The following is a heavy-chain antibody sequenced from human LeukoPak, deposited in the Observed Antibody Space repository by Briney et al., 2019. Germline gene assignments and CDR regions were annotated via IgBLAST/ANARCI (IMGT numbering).Heavy chain of an antibody. D-gene: IGHD6-19*01. Sequence: ASVKVSCKASGYTFTGYYMHWVRQAPGQGLEWMGWINPNSGGTNYAQKFQGRVTMTRDTSISTAYMGLSRLRSDDTAVYYCARVIAVTGTLGWFDPWGQGTLVTVSS. CDR3: ARVIAVTGTLGWFDP. CDR2: INPNSGGT. V-gene: IGHV1-2*02. J-gene: IGHJ5*02. CDR1: GYTFTGYY.